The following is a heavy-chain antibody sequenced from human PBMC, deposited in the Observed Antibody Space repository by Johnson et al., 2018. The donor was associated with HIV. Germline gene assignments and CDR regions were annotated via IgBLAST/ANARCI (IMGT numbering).Heavy chain of an antibody. CDR1: GFTFSSYA. V-gene: IGHV3-30*04. Sequence: QVQLVESGGGVIQPGRSLRLSCAASGFTFSSYAMHWVRQAPGKGLEWVAVISYDGSNKYYADSVKGRFTISRDNAKNSLYLQMNSLRAEDTAVYYCARDGTNYNFWSGYLDAFDIWGQGTMVTVSS. D-gene: IGHD3-3*01. CDR2: ISYDGSNK. J-gene: IGHJ3*02. CDR3: ARDGTNYNFWSGYLDAFDI.